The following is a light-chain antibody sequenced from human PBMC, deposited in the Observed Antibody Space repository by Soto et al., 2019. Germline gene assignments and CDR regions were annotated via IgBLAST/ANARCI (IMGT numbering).Light chain of an antibody. J-gene: IGLJ1*01. CDR1: TSDFGGYNY. CDR2: DVS. CDR3: SSYTSSSTPYV. V-gene: IGLV2-14*01. Sequence: QPPPLSGSPGQSITISRPGTTSDFGGYNYVSWYQQHPGKAPKLMIYDVSNRPSGVSNRFSGSKSGNTASLTISGLQAEDEADYYCSSYTSSSTPYVFGTGTTVTVL.